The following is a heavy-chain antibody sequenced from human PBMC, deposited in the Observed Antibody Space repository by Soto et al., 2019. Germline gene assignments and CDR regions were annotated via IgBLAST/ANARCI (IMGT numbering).Heavy chain of an antibody. CDR2: MNPNSGNT. J-gene: IGHJ6*02. V-gene: IGHV1-8*01. D-gene: IGHD2-2*01. CDR3: ARGYCSSTSCYRGLIYYCYYGIDV. CDR1: GYTFPSYD. Sequence: ASVQVSCKASGYTFPSYDINWVRQATGQGLEWMGWMNPNSGNTGYAQKFQGRVTMTRNTSIRTAFMELSSLRSEDTAVYYCARGYCSSTSCYRGLIYYCYYGIDVWGQGTTVTVSS.